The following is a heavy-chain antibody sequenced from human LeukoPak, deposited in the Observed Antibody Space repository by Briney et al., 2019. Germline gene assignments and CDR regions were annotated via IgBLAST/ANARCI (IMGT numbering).Heavy chain of an antibody. CDR1: GYTFTSYG. V-gene: IGHV1-18*01. D-gene: IGHD3-3*01. CDR2: ISAYNGNT. J-gene: IGHJ4*02. CDR3: ARDRDLYDFWSGYYNLNHYFDY. Sequence: ASVKVSCKASGYTFTSYGISWVRQAPGQGLEWMGWISAYNGNTNYAQKLQGRVTMTTDTSTSNAYMELRSLRSDDTAVYYCARDRDLYDFWSGYYNLNHYFDYWGQGTLVTVSS.